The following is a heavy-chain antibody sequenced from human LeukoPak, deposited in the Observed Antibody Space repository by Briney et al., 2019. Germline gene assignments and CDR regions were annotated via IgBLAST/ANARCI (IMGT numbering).Heavy chain of an antibody. Sequence: SETLSLTCAVYGGSLSGYYWSWIRQPPGKGLEWIGEINHSGSTNYNPSLKNRVTISVDTSKNQFSLKLSSVTAADTAVYYCARATYGDNPLDYWGQGTLVTVSS. CDR3: ARATYGDNPLDY. J-gene: IGHJ4*02. D-gene: IGHD4-17*01. CDR2: INHSGST. V-gene: IGHV4-34*01. CDR1: GGSLSGYY.